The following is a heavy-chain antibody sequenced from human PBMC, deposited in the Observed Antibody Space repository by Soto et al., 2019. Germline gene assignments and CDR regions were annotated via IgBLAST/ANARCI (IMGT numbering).Heavy chain of an antibody. CDR3: ATSRVFAF. CDR1: GFTFSDYY. CDR2: KSSSGTNV. J-gene: IGHJ4*02. V-gene: IGHV3-11*01. Sequence: QVQLVESGGGLVRPGGSLRLSCAASGFTFSDYYMSWIRQSPGKGLEWLALKSSSGTNVFYADSVKGRFTISRADAKDSVFLHMDSLKAEGTAVYYCATSRVFAFWGLGTLVSVSS.